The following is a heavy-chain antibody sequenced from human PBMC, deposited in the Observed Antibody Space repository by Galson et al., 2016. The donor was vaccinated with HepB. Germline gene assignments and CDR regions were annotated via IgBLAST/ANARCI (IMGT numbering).Heavy chain of an antibody. CDR3: ARGAELLDY. CDR1: GGSISTFY. Sequence: SETLSLTCTVSGGSISTFYWSWIRQPPGKGLEWIGYIYYSGSTNYNPSLKSRVTISVDTSKNQFSLKLSSVTAAGTAIYYCARGAELLDYWGQGTLVTVSS. V-gene: IGHV4-59*01. D-gene: IGHD1-26*01. J-gene: IGHJ4*02. CDR2: IYYSGST.